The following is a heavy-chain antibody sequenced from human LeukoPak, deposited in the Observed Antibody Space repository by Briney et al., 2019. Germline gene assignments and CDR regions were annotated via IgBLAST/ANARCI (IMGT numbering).Heavy chain of an antibody. V-gene: IGHV1-18*01. CDR3: AREYSSSWAYYYYYYMDV. D-gene: IGHD6-6*01. J-gene: IGHJ6*03. Sequence: AASVKVSCKASGYTFTSYGISWVRQAPGQGLEWMGWISAYNGNTNYAQKLQGRVTMTTDTSTSTAYMELRSLRSDDTAVYYCAREYSSSWAYYYYYYMDVWGKGTTVTVSS. CDR1: GYTFTSYG. CDR2: ISAYNGNT.